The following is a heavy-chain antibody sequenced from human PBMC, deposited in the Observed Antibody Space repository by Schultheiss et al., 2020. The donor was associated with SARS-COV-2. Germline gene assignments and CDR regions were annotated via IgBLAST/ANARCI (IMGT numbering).Heavy chain of an antibody. CDR2: IWYDGSNK. V-gene: IGHV3-33*08. D-gene: IGHD1-14*01. Sequence: GGSLRLSCAASGFTVDHTYMRCVRQAPGKGLEWVAVIWYDGSNKYYADSVKGRFTISRDNSKNTLYLQMNSLRAEDTAVYYCTTNFEEQPHYYYGMDVWGQGTTVTVSS. J-gene: IGHJ6*02. CDR3: TTNFEEQPHYYYGMDV. CDR1: GFTVDHTY.